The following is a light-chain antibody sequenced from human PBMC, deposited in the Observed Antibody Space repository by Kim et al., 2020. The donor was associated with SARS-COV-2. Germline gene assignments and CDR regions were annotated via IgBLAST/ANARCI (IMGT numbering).Light chain of an antibody. CDR3: QQRSNWPLT. V-gene: IGKV3-11*01. CDR2: DAS. Sequence: EIVLTQSPATLSLSPGERATLSCRASQNVSSYLAWYQQKLGQAPRLLTYDASNRATGVPARCSGSGSGPDVTLPLSRLEPEDFASEDCQQRSNWPLTFGGRTKVDIK. J-gene: IGKJ4*01. CDR1: QNVSSY.